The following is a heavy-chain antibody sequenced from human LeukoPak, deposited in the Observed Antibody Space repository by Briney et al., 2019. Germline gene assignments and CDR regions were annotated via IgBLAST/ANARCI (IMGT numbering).Heavy chain of an antibody. J-gene: IGHJ4*02. D-gene: IGHD3-3*01. V-gene: IGHV4-34*01. Sequence: SETLSFTCAVYGGSFSGYYWSWIRQPPGKGLEWIGEINHSGSTNYNPSLKSRVTISVDTSKNQFSLKLSSVTAADTAVYYCASWGVTIFGVVIDYWGQGTLVTVSS. CDR2: INHSGST. CDR1: GGSFSGYY. CDR3: ASWGVTIFGVVIDY.